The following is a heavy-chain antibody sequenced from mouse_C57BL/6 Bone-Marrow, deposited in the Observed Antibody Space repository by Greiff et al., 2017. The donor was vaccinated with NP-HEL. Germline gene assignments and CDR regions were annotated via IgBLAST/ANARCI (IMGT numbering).Heavy chain of an antibody. D-gene: IGHD2-10*01. J-gene: IGHJ4*01. CDR1: GFSFTSYG. V-gene: IGHV2-5*01. CDR2: MWSGGST. Sequence: QVHVQQSGPGLVQPSQSLSITCTVSGFSFTSYGVHWVRQSAGKGLEWLGVMWSGGSTDYNAAFMSRLSINKDNSNSHVFFKMISLQAVDIGIYYCLLAMDYGGKGTSVTVSS. CDR3: LLAMDY.